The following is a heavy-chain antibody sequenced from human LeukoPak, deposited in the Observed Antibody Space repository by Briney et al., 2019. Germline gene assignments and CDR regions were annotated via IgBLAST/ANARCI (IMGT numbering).Heavy chain of an antibody. CDR2: ISSSSSYI. CDR3: ARVYSSSDSLRFDY. Sequence: GGSLRLSCAASGFTFSSYSVNWVRQAPGKGLEWVSSISSSSSYIYYADSVKGRFTISRDNAKNSLYLQMNSLRAEDTAVYYCARVYSSSDSLRFDYWGQGTLVTVSS. D-gene: IGHD6-6*01. V-gene: IGHV3-21*01. J-gene: IGHJ4*02. CDR1: GFTFSSYS.